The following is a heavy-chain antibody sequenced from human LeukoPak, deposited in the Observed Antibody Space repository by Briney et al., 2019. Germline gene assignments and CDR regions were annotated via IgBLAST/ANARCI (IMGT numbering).Heavy chain of an antibody. CDR2: FDPEDGET. CDR3: ATRRTGSGSYYSFDY. J-gene: IGHJ4*02. Sequence: GASVKVSCKVSGYTLTELSMHRVRQAPGKGLEWMGGFDPEDGETIYAQKFQGRVTMTEDTSTDTAYMELSSLRSEDTAVYYCATRRTGSGSYYSFDYWGQGTLVTVSS. V-gene: IGHV1-24*01. CDR1: GYTLTELS. D-gene: IGHD3-10*01.